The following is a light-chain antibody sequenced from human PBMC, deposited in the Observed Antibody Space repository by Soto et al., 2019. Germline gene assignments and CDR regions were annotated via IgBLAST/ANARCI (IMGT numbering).Light chain of an antibody. CDR1: SGHSSYA. CDR3: QTWGTGIHVL. CDR2: LNSDGSH. J-gene: IGLJ2*01. V-gene: IGLV4-69*01. Sequence: QAVVTQSPSASASLGASVKLTFTLSSGHSSYAIAWHQQQPEKGPRYLMKLNSDGSHSKGDGIPDRFSGSSSGAERYLTISSLQSEDEADYYCQTWGTGIHVLFGGGTKLTVL.